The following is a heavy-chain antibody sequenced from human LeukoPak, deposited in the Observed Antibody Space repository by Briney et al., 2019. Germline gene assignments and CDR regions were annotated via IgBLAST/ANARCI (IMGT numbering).Heavy chain of an antibody. D-gene: IGHD6-13*01. CDR3: ARDSSSWYSMD. V-gene: IGHV4-31*03. CDR1: GGSISSGGYY. Sequence: PSETLSLTCTVSGGSISSGGYYWSWIRQHPGKGLEWIGYIYYSGSTYYTPSLKSRVTISVDTSKNQFSLKLSSVTAADTAVYYCARDSSSWYSMDWGQGTLVTVSS. CDR2: IYYSGST. J-gene: IGHJ4*02.